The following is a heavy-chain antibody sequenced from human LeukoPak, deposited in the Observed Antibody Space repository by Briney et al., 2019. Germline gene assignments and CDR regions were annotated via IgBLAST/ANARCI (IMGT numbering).Heavy chain of an antibody. J-gene: IGHJ6*02. V-gene: IGHV1-69*04. CDR2: IIPILNIP. CDR3: AREKMEVGYYGLDV. D-gene: IGHD1-1*01. Sequence: GASVKVSCKASGGTFDNSAINWVRQAPGQGLGWMGRIIPILNIPNYAQKLQGRVTIAADKSTSTAYMELSSLRSDDTAVYYCAREKMEVGYYGLDVWGQGTTVTVSS. CDR1: GGTFDNSA.